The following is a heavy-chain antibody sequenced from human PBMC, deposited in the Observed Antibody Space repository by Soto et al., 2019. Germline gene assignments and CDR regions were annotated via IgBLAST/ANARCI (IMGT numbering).Heavy chain of an antibody. CDR2: IYYSGST. CDR3: ARGGYSGYDNYYYGMDV. D-gene: IGHD5-12*01. V-gene: IGHV4-31*03. CDR1: GGSISSGGYY. J-gene: IGHJ6*02. Sequence: QVQLQESDPGLVKPSQTLSLTCTVSGGSISSGGYYWSWIRQHPGKGLEWIGYIYYSGSTYYTPSLKSRVNISVDTSKNQFYLKLSSVTAADTAVYYCARGGYSGYDNYYYGMDVWGQGTTVTVSS.